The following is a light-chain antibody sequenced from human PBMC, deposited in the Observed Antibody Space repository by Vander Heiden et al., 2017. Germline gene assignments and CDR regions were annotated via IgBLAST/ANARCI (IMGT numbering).Light chain of an antibody. CDR2: AAS. CDR3: QQSYSTPYT. CDR1: QGISSY. V-gene: IGKV1-39*01. J-gene: IGKJ2*01. Sequence: DIQMTQSPSSLSASVGDRVTITCRASQGISSYLNWYQQKPGKAPKLLIYAASSLQSGVPSRFSGSGSGTDFTHTISSLQPEDFATYYCQQSYSTPYTFGQGTKLEIK.